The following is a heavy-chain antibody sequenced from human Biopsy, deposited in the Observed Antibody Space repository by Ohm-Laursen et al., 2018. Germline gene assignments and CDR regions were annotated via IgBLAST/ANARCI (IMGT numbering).Heavy chain of an antibody. J-gene: IGHJ4*02. Sequence: SETLSLTCTVSGGSIGSFFWSRIRQPPGKGLEWIGYIYYSGSTNYNPSLKSRVTISVDRSKNHFSLELSSVTAADTAVYYCARVGVGAPSIDYFDSWGQGALVTVSS. CDR2: IYYSGST. D-gene: IGHD1-26*01. CDR1: GGSIGSFF. CDR3: ARVGVGAPSIDYFDS. V-gene: IGHV4-59*01.